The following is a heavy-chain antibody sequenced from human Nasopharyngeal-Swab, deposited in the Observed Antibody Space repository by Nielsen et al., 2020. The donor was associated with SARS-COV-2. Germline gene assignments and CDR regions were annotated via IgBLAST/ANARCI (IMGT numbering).Heavy chain of an antibody. CDR2: INPKSGNT. J-gene: IGHJ4*02. CDR3: AMRLVLTATDLDH. CDR1: GYTFTDNY. Sequence: ASVKVSCKASGYTFTDNYIYWLRQAPGQGLEWMGGINPKSGNTDYAQKFQGRVTMTRDTSISTSYMDVSGLRSDDTAVYYCAMRLVLTATDLDHWGQGTLVTVYS. D-gene: IGHD4/OR15-4a*01. V-gene: IGHV1-2*02.